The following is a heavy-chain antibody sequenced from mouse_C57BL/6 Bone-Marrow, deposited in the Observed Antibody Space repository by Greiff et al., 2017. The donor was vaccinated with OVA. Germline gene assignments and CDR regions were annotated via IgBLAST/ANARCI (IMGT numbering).Heavy chain of an antibody. CDR1: GYTFTSYG. CDR3: ARGGIYYGNYYAMYY. CDR2: IYPRSGNT. J-gene: IGHJ4*01. D-gene: IGHD2-1*01. V-gene: IGHV1-81*01. Sequence: QVQLQQSGAELARPGASVKLSCKASGYTFTSYGISWVKQSNGQGLEWIGEIYPRSGNTYYNEKFKGKATLTADKSSSTAYMELRSLTSEESAVYFCARGGIYYGNYYAMYYWGQGTSVTVAS.